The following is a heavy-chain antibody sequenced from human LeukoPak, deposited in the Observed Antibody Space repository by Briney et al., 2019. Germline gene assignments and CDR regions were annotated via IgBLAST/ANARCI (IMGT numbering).Heavy chain of an antibody. J-gene: IGHJ3*02. V-gene: IGHV4-4*07. D-gene: IGHD1-26*01. CDR3: ARDHTGTYFSGAFDI. CDR2: IYITGST. Sequence: SETLSLTCTVSGGSISNYYWSWIRQPAGKGLEWIGRIYITGSTNYNPSLKSRVTISVDTSKNQFSLKLSSVTAADTAVYYCARDHTGTYFSGAFDIWGQGTMVTASS. CDR1: GGSISNYY.